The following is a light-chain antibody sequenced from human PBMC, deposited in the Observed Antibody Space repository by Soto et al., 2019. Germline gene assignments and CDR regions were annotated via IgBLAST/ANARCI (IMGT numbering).Light chain of an antibody. CDR1: RSVSSSF. CDR3: QQYGSSPLT. V-gene: IGKV3-20*01. J-gene: IGKJ4*01. CDR2: GAS. Sequence: EIVLTQSPGTLSLSPGERATLSCRTSRSVSSSFLAWYQQKPGQAPRLLIYGASSRATGIPDRFSGSGSGTDFTLTISTLEPEDVAVYYCQQYGSSPLTFGGGTKVEIK.